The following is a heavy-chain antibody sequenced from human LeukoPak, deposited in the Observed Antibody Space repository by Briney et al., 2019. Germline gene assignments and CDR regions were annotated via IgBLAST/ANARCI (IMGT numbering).Heavy chain of an antibody. J-gene: IGHJ6*02. V-gene: IGHV3-33*08. D-gene: IGHD5-12*01. CDR2: IWYDGSNK. CDR1: GFTFSSYG. Sequence: PGGSLRLSCAASGFTFSSYGIHWVRQAPGKGLEWVAVIWYDGSNKYYVDSVKGRFTISRDNSKNTLYLQMNSLRAEDTAVYYCARGEVGRLRSAYYYYGMDVWGQGTTVTVSS. CDR3: ARGEVGRLRSAYYYYGMDV.